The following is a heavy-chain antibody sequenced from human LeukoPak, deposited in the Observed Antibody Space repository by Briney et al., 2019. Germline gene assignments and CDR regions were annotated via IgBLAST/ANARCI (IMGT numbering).Heavy chain of an antibody. V-gene: IGHV4-39*07. J-gene: IGHJ6*03. D-gene: IGHD3-22*01. Sequence: PSETLSLTCTVSGGSISSSSYYWGWIRQPPGKGLEWIGSIYYSGSTYYNPSLKSRVTISVDPSKNQFSLKLTSVTAADTAVYYCAKAPPNHTGGYYGSTYYYFMDAWGKGTTVTVSS. CDR3: AKAPPNHTGGYYGSTYYYFMDA. CDR2: IYYSGST. CDR1: GGSISSSSYY.